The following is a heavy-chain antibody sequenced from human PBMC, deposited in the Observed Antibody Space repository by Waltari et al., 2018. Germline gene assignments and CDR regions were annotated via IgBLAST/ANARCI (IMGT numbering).Heavy chain of an antibody. Sequence: EVQLLASGGGLVQPGGSLRLSCAASGFTFRSYALIWVRQAPGKGLEWVSAISGSGGSTYYADSVKGRFTTSRDNSKNTLYLQMNSLRAEDTAVYYCAGRIAAARWGQGTLVTVSS. J-gene: IGHJ4*02. D-gene: IGHD6-13*01. V-gene: IGHV3-23*01. CDR1: GFTFRSYA. CDR3: AGRIAAAR. CDR2: ISGSGGST.